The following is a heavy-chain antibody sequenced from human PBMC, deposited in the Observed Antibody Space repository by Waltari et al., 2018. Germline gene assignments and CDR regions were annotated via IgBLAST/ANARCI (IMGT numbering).Heavy chain of an antibody. J-gene: IGHJ5*02. D-gene: IGHD6-6*01. CDR2: IYYSGST. CDR1: GGSISSYY. CDR3: ARGTAAARPFWFDP. V-gene: IGHV4-59*01. Sequence: QVQLQESGPGLVKPSETLSLTCTVSGGSISSYYWNWIRQPPGKGLEWIGYIYYSGSTNYNPSLKSRVTISVDTSKNQFSLKLSSVTAADTAVYYCARGTAAARPFWFDPWGQGTLVTVSS.